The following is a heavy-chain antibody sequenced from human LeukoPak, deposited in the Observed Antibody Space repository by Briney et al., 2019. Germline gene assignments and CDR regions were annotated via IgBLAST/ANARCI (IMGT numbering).Heavy chain of an antibody. CDR2: ISGSGSTK. V-gene: IGHV3-11*01. J-gene: IGHJ4*02. Sequence: GGSLRLSCVASAITFSDYYMSWIRQAPGKGLEWVSYISGSGSTKYYADSVKGRFTISRDNAKNSLYLQMNSLRAEDTAVYYCARGGYCSNVVCYTSRSLDYWGPGTLVTVSS. CDR1: AITFSDYY. CDR3: ARGGYCSNVVCYTSRSLDY. D-gene: IGHD2-8*01.